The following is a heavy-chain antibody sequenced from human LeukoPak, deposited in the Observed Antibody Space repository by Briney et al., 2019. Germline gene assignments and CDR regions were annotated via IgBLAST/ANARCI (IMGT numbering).Heavy chain of an antibody. CDR3: ARDHRREAPSMDQDY. D-gene: IGHD1-14*01. CDR2: IYYSGST. Sequence: SETLSLTCTVSGGSISSYYWSWIRQPPGKGLEWIGYIYYSGSTNYNPSLKSRVTISVDTSKNQFSLKLSSVTAADTAVYYCARDHRREAPSMDQDYWGQGTLVTVSS. CDR1: GGSISSYY. V-gene: IGHV4-59*01. J-gene: IGHJ4*02.